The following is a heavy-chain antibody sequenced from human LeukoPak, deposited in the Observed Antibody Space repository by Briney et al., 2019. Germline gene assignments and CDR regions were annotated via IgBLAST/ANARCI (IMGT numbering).Heavy chain of an antibody. D-gene: IGHD3-22*01. CDR2: ISSSSSYI. Sequence: PGGSLRLSCAASGFTFGSYSMNWVRQAPGKGLEWVSSISSSSSYIYYADSVKGRFAISRDNAKNSLFLQMNSLRAEDTAVYYCARAGTYYYDSSGYLHPGDYWGQGTLVTVSS. J-gene: IGHJ4*02. CDR1: GFTFGSYS. CDR3: ARAGTYYYDSSGYLHPGDY. V-gene: IGHV3-21*01.